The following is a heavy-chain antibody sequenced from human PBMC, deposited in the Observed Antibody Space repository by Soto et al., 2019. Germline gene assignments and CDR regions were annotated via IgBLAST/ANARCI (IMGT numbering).Heavy chain of an antibody. V-gene: IGHV3-30*18. CDR3: AKDLQYCMSIRCSQYYYGMAV. CDR1: GFTFSSYG. J-gene: IGHJ6*02. CDR2: ISYDGSNK. Sequence: QVQLVESGGGVVQPGRSLRLSCAASGFTFSSYGMHWVRQAPGRGLEWVAVISYDGSNKYYADSVKGRFTISRDNSKNPLYLQMNSLRAEDTAVYYCAKDLQYCMSIRCSQYYYGMAVWGQGTTVTVSS. D-gene: IGHD2-15*01.